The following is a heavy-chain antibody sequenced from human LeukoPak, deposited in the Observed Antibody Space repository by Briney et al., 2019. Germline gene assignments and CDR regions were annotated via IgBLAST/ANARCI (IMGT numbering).Heavy chain of an antibody. V-gene: IGHV1-8*01. J-gene: IGHJ4*02. CDR1: GYTFTSYD. D-gene: IGHD6-13*01. CDR2: MNPNSGNT. CDR3: ARLLLSSSWDNDY. Sequence: ASVKVSCKASGYTFTSYDINWVRQATGQGLEWMGWMNPNSGNTGYAQKFQGRVTMTRNTSISTAYMELSSLRSVDTAVYYCARLLLSSSWDNDYWGQGTLVTVSS.